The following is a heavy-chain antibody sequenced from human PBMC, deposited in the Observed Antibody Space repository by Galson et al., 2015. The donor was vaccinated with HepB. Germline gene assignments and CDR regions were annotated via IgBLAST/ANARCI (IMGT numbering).Heavy chain of an antibody. CDR2: IYTSGST. CDR3: AASSGWYVTYDN. CDR1: GGSISSYY. J-gene: IGHJ4*02. V-gene: IGHV4-4*07. D-gene: IGHD6-19*01. Sequence: SETLSLTCTVSGGSISSYYWSWIRQPAGKGLEWIGRIYTSGSTNYSPSLKSRVTMSVDTSKNQFSLKLSSVTAADTAVYYCAASSGWYVTYDNWGQGTLVTVSS.